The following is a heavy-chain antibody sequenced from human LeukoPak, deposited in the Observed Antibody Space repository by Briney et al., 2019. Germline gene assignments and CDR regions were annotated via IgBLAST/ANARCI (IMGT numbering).Heavy chain of an antibody. CDR1: GFTFSSYA. CDR3: ARALLWFGEFSNFDY. CDR2: ISGSGGST. Sequence: GGSLRLSCAASGFTFSSYAMSWVRQAPGKGLEWVSAISGSGGSTYYADSVKGRFTISRDNSKNTLYLQMNSLRAEDTAVYYCARALLWFGEFSNFDYWGQGTLVTVSS. D-gene: IGHD3-10*01. J-gene: IGHJ4*02. V-gene: IGHV3-23*01.